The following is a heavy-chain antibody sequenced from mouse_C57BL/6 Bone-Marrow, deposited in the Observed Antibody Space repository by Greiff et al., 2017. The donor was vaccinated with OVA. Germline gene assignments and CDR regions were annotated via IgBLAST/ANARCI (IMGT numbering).Heavy chain of an antibody. CDR2: ISYDGSN. CDR3: ARGPSHSIFAY. J-gene: IGHJ3*01. D-gene: IGHD2-10*02. Sequence: EVKLEESGPGLVKPSQSLSLTCSVTGYSITSGYYWNWIRQFPGNQLEWTGNISYDGSNNYNQSLKNRIPITRDTSKNQFFLKLNSVTTEDTATYYCARGPSHSIFAYWGQGTLVTVSA. V-gene: IGHV3-6*01. CDR1: GYSITSGYY.